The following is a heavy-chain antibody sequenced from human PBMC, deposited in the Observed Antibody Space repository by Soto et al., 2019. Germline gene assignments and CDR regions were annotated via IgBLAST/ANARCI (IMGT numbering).Heavy chain of an antibody. D-gene: IGHD3-10*01. CDR3: ARDGPTGSGSYCDYFDL. CDR1: GGSINSRNW. CDR2: IDHSGST. J-gene: IGHJ4*02. V-gene: IGHV4-4*01. Sequence: SETLSLTCTVSGGSINSRNWWCWVRRPPGESLEGIGEIDHSGSTKYNPSLKSRVTISIERSMNQFSLNVTSVNAAVTAGDCCARDGPTGSGSYCDYFDLWGQGTLVTVSS.